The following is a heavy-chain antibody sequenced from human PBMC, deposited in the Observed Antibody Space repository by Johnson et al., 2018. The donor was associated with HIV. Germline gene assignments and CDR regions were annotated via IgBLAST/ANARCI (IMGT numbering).Heavy chain of an antibody. CDR1: GFTFNDHG. CDR3: ARVTIFGVTKVDAFDI. J-gene: IGHJ3*02. Sequence: VQLVESGGGLVQPGGPLRLSCATSGFTFNDHGMTWVRQVPGKGLEWVCDTNWNGANTAYADSVKGRFTISRDNAKNSLYLQINSLRAEETALYYCARVTIFGVTKVDAFDIWGKGTMVTVSA. CDR2: TNWNGANT. V-gene: IGHV3-20*04. D-gene: IGHD3-3*01.